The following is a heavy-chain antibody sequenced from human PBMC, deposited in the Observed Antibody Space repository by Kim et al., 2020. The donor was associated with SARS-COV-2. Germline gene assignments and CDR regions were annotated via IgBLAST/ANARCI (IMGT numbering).Heavy chain of an antibody. CDR3: ARDLRPGGELDWGDYYDSSGYYYGSGFDY. Sequence: GGSLRLSCAASGFTFSSYAMHWVRQAPGKGLEWVAVISYDGSNKYYADSVKGRFTISRDNSKNTLYLQMNSLRAEDTAVYYCARDLRPGGELDWGDYYDSSGYYYGSGFDYWGQGTLVTVSS. CDR1: GFTFSSYA. J-gene: IGHJ4*02. V-gene: IGHV3-30*04. D-gene: IGHD3-22*01. CDR2: ISYDGSNK.